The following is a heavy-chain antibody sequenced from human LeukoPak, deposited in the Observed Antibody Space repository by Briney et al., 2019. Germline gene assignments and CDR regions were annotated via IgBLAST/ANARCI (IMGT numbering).Heavy chain of an antibody. J-gene: IGHJ4*02. CDR3: ARDYGPGDY. V-gene: IGHV3-7*01. Sequence: GGSLRLSCAASGFTFSKYWMSWVRQVPGKGLEWVVNINERGNEKNYVDSVKGRFTISRDNAKNSLFLQMNSLRADDTAVYYCARDYGPGDYWGQGTLVTVSS. D-gene: IGHD4-17*01. CDR1: GFTFSKYW. CDR2: INERGNEK.